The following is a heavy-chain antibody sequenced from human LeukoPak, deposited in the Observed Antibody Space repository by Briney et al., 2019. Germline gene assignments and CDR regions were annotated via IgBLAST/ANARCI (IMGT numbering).Heavy chain of an antibody. CDR2: INHSGST. J-gene: IGHJ4*02. V-gene: IGHV4-38-2*02. CDR3: ARGHVGYCSSTSCYEFDY. Sequence: SETLSLTCTVSGYSISSGYYWGWIRQPPGKGLEWIGEINHSGSTNYNPSLKSRVTISVDTSKNQFSLKLSSVTAADTAVYYCARGHVGYCSSTSCYEFDYWGQGTLVTVSS. D-gene: IGHD2-2*01. CDR1: GYSISSGYY.